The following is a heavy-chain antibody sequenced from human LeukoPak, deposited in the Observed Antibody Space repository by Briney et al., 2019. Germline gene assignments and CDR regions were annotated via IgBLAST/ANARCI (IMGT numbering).Heavy chain of an antibody. CDR3: ARIPRSYNYYYYMDV. D-gene: IGHD2-2*02. CDR1: GGSISGYH. CDR2: IYYSGSS. Sequence: SETLSLTCNVSGGSISGYHWSWIRQPPGKGLEWLGYIYYSGSSNYNPSLKSRVTISADTSKNQFSLKLSSVTAADTAVCYCARIPRSYNYYYYMDVWGKGTTVTVSS. V-gene: IGHV4-59*12. J-gene: IGHJ6*03.